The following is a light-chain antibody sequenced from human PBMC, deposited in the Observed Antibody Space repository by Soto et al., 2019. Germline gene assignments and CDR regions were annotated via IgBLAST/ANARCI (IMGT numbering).Light chain of an antibody. CDR3: QEYNSWRGEWT. CDR1: QSINIW. V-gene: IGKV1-5*01. Sequence: DIQMTQSPSALSASVGDRVTITCRASQSINIWVAWYQQKAGKAPKLLIYDASTLESGVPSRFSGSGSRTEFTLTISSLQPDDFATYYCQEYNSWRGEWTFGQGTKVDIK. CDR2: DAS. J-gene: IGKJ1*01.